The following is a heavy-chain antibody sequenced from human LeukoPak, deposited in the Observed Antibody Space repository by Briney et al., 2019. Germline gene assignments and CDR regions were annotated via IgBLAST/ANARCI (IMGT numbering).Heavy chain of an antibody. V-gene: IGHV3-20*04. D-gene: IGHD4/OR15-4a*01. Sequence: GGSLRLACAASGFTFDDYGMSWVRQAPGKGLEWVSGINWNGGSTGYADSVKGRFTISRDNAKNSLYLQMNSLRAEDTALYYCARDGGLTFPFDYWGQGTLVTVSS. CDR3: ARDGGLTFPFDY. J-gene: IGHJ4*02. CDR1: GFTFDDYG. CDR2: INWNGGST.